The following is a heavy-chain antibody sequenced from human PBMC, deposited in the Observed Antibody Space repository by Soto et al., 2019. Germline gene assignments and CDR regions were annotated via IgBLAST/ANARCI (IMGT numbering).Heavy chain of an antibody. D-gene: IGHD1-26*01. J-gene: IGHJ4*02. CDR2: VIPFFNTP. Sequence: QVQLVQSGAEVKRPGSSVRVSCKASEDTFDSYAISWVRQAPGQGLDWMGGVIPFFNTPNYAKKFQGRVTITADESTSTDYMELSSLRSEDTAMYYCAAESAYGGNPLAFLYWGQGTLVTVSS. V-gene: IGHV1-69*01. CDR3: AAESAYGGNPLAFLY. CDR1: EDTFDSYA.